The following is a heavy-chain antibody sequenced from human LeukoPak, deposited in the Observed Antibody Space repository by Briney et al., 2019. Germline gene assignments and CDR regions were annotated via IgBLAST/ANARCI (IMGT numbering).Heavy chain of an antibody. Sequence: ASAKVSCKASGYTFSGNYIQWARQAPGQGLEWMGWINPNNGGTNYAQNFQGRVTMTRDTSISTAYMELSRLTSDDTAVYYCARDHCATPGCYEDYYYGLDVWGQGTTVTVSS. CDR3: ARDHCATPGCYEDYYYGLDV. CDR2: INPNNGGT. D-gene: IGHD2-15*01. CDR1: GYTFSGNY. V-gene: IGHV1-2*02. J-gene: IGHJ6*02.